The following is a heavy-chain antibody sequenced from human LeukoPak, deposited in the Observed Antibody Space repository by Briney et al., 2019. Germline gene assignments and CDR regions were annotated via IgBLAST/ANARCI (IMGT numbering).Heavy chain of an antibody. J-gene: IGHJ4*02. CDR2: IKQDGTEK. Sequence: GGSLRLSCAASGFTFTTYWLGWVRQPPGKGLEWVANIKQDGTEKYYVDSVKGRFTISRDNAKNSLYLQMNSLRAEDTAVYYCARDYRGCSSTSCYYYFDYWGQGTLVTVSS. D-gene: IGHD2-2*01. CDR1: GFTFTTYW. CDR3: ARDYRGCSSTSCYYYFDY. V-gene: IGHV3-7*01.